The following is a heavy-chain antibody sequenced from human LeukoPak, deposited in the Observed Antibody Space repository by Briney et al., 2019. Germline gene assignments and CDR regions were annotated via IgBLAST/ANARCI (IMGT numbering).Heavy chain of an antibody. V-gene: IGHV7-4-1*02. CDR1: GYSFSSYA. D-gene: IGHD3-16*01. Sequence: ASVKVSCKASGYSFSSYAMNWVRQAPGQGLEWMGWINTDTGNPTYAQGFTGRFVFSLDTSVSTAYLQISSLKAEDTAVYYCARSVGGGNFFWYFDFWGRGTLVTVSS. CDR2: INTDTGNP. CDR3: ARSVGGGNFFWYFDF. J-gene: IGHJ2*01.